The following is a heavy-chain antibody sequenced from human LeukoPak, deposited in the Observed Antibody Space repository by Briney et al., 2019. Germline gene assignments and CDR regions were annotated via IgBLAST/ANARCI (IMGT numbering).Heavy chain of an antibody. CDR2: INHSGST. CDR3: ARYTVSYPHDAFDI. Sequence: SETQSLTCAVYGGSFSGYYWSWIRQPPGKGLEWIGEINHSGSTNYNPSLKSRVTISVDTSKKQFSLKLSSVTAADTAFYYRARYTVSYPHDAFDIWGQGTMVTVSS. V-gene: IGHV4-34*01. D-gene: IGHD1-26*01. CDR1: GGSFSGYY. J-gene: IGHJ3*02.